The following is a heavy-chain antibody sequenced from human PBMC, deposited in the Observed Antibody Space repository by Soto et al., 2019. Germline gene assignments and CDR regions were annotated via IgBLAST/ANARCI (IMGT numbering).Heavy chain of an antibody. J-gene: IGHJ4*02. CDR1: GGSISGSY. Sequence: SETLSLTCSVSGGSISGSYWSWIRQSPGKGLEWLGYVYYTGSTNYSPSLRSRVSISVDTSKNEFSLRLSSVTAADTAVYFCARSVAVPRAHNDYCGQGTQVTVSS. D-gene: IGHD3-3*01. V-gene: IGHV4-59*01. CDR3: ARSVAVPRAHNDY. CDR2: VYYTGST.